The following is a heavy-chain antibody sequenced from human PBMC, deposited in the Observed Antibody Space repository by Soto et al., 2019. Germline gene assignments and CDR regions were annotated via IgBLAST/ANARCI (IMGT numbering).Heavy chain of an antibody. Sequence: SETLSLTCAVSGYSISSGYYWGWIRQPPGKGLEWIGEINHSGSTNYNPSLKSRVTISVDTSKNQFSLKLSSVTAADTAVYYCARAHSSTFDYWGQGTLVTVSS. D-gene: IGHD6-13*01. CDR2: INHSGST. CDR3: ARAHSSTFDY. V-gene: IGHV4-38-2*01. CDR1: GYSISSGYY. J-gene: IGHJ4*02.